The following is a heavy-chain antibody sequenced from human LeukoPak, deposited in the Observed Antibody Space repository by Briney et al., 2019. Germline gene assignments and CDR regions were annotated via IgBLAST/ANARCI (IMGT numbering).Heavy chain of an antibody. CDR2: IYYSGST. Sequence: PSETLSLTCTVSGGSISSYYWSWLRQPPGKGMEWIGYIYYSGSTNYNHSRKSGVTISVDTSKNQFSLKLSSVTAADTAVYYCARVRRVPAAIEGGYYYYMDVWGKGTTVTVSS. CDR3: ARVRRVPAAIEGGYYYYMDV. J-gene: IGHJ6*03. CDR1: GGSISSYY. V-gene: IGHV4-59*01. D-gene: IGHD2-2*02.